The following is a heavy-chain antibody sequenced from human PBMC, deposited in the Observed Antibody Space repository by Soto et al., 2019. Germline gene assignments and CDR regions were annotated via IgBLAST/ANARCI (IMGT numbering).Heavy chain of an antibody. V-gene: IGHV4-31*03. J-gene: IGHJ4*02. CDR2: ISYSGST. Sequence: QVQLQESGPGLVKPSQTLSLTCTVSGGSFNSGGYFWSWIRQHPGKGLEWIGYISYSGSTSYNPSLKSRITISVDTSKNQFSLKLNSVTAADTAVYYCAGGHYTNSWSANYFDYWGQGTLVTVSS. CDR1: GGSFNSGGYF. CDR3: AGGHYTNSWSANYFDY. D-gene: IGHD6-13*01.